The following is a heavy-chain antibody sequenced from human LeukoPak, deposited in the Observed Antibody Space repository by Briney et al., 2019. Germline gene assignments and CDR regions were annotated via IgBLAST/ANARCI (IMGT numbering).Heavy chain of an antibody. CDR1: GFTFSNHA. CDR3: ARGKTSQNIVTRKTYNWFDP. D-gene: IGHD2/OR15-2a*01. Sequence: PPGGSLRLSCAASGFTFSNHAMHWVRQAPGKGLEWVTLVWYDGNRKYYADSVKGRFTISRDNAKNSLYLQMKSLRAEDTAVYYCARGKTSQNIVTRKTYNWFDPWGQGTLVTVSS. J-gene: IGHJ5*02. V-gene: IGHV3-33*01. CDR2: VWYDGNRK.